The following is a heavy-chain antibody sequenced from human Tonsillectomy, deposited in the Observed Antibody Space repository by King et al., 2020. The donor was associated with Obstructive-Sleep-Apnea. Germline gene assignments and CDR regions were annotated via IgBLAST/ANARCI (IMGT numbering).Heavy chain of an antibody. CDR2: ISYDVSNK. CDR1: GFTFSSYA. J-gene: IGHJ6*02. D-gene: IGHD3-3*01. Sequence: VQLVESGGGVVQPGRSLRLSCAASGFTFSSYAMHWFRQAPGKGLEWVAVISYDVSNKYYADSVKGRFTISRDNSKNTLYLQMNSLRAEDTAVYYCASESVRFLEWTGYYYYYGMDVWGQGTTVTVSS. V-gene: IGHV3-30*04. CDR3: ASESVRFLEWTGYYYYYGMDV.